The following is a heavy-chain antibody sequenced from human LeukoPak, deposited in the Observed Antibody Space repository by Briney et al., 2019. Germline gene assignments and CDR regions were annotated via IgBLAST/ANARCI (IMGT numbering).Heavy chain of an antibody. CDR1: GFTVSSNY. D-gene: IGHD3-22*01. Sequence: GGSLRLSCAASGFTVSSNYMSWVRQAPGKGLEWVSVIYSGGSTYYADSVKGRFTISRDNSKNTLYLQMNSLRAEDTAVYYCARSTYDSSGYYRDYWGQGTLVTVSS. J-gene: IGHJ4*02. V-gene: IGHV3-53*01. CDR2: IYSGGST. CDR3: ARSTYDSSGYYRDY.